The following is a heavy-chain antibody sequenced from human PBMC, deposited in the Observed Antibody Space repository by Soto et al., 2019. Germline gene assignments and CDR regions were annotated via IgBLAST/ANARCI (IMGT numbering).Heavy chain of an antibody. CDR1: GFTFISHG. J-gene: IGHJ4*02. V-gene: IGHV3-23*01. D-gene: IGHD2-8*01. CDR3: AKNGLSTSPSAIDS. CDR2: ITGNGRNT. Sequence: GSLRLSCATSGFTFISHGMSCVRHSPGKWLDWVSGITGNGRNTYYADSVKGRFTISRDNSKNTLFLQMNSLRADDTAVYYCAKNGLSTSPSAIDSWGQGTLVTVSS.